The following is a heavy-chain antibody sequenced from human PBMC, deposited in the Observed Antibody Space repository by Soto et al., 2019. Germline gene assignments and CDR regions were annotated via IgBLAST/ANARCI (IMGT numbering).Heavy chain of an antibody. J-gene: IGHJ6*01. Sequence: SVTLCLTCSVSGGSISRGNYYWCWIRQPPGKGLEWIGNIYYSGNTYYNPSLKSRLIILIDTSKNQFSLKVGPVTAAATAVYCCPSASLYGMDVWQQGPTV. CDR2: IYYSGNT. CDR1: GGSISRGNYY. V-gene: IGHV4-30-4*01. CDR3: PSASLYGMDV. D-gene: IGHD3-16*01.